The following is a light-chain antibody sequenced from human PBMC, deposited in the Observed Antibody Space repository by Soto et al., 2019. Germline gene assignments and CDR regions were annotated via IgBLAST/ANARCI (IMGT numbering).Light chain of an antibody. CDR2: DAS. CDR3: QQYGSTPLT. CDR1: QSVRSNY. J-gene: IGKJ4*01. Sequence: EIVLTQSPDTLSLSPGERATLSCRASQSVRSNYLAWYQQKPGQAPRFLIYDASSRATGIPDRFIGSGSGTDVTLTISRLEPEECAVYYGQQYGSTPLTFGGGTKVYIK. V-gene: IGKV3-20*01.